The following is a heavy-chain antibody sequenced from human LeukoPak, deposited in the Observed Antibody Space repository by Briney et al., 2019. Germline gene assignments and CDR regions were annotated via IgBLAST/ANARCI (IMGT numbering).Heavy chain of an antibody. CDR2: TNPSGGST. Sequence: ASVKVSCKASGYTFTSYYMHCVLQAPGQGLEWVGITNPSGGSTSYARKFQGRVTMTRDTSTSTVYMELSSLRSEDTAVYYCARDPDPTTIGVVPAAPPDIWGQGTMVTVSS. D-gene: IGHD2-2*01. CDR1: GYTFTSYY. CDR3: ARDPDPTTIGVVPAAPPDI. J-gene: IGHJ3*02. V-gene: IGHV1-46*03.